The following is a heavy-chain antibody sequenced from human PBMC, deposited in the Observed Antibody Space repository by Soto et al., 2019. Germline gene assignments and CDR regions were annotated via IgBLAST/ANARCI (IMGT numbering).Heavy chain of an antibody. CDR1: GYSISSTW. J-gene: IGHJ4*02. Sequence: SETLSLTCAVSGYSISSTWWGWIRQPPGKGLEWIGYMYYSGSTYYNPSLRSRVTMSVDTSKNQLSLKLSSVTAVDTAVYYCAIVEGYDFWSGYSYFDSWGQGTLVTVSS. CDR3: AIVEGYDFWSGYSYFDS. CDR2: MYYSGST. D-gene: IGHD3-3*01. V-gene: IGHV4-28*03.